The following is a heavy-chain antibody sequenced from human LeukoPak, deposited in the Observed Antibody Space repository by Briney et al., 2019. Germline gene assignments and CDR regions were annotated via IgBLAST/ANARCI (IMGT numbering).Heavy chain of an antibody. CDR1: GFNFSSYD. V-gene: IGHV3-13*05. Sequence: GGSLRLSCAASGFNFSSYDMHWVRQATGKGLEWVSAIGTAGDPYYPGSVKGRFTISRENAKNSLYLQMNSLRAGDTAVYYCARGSTGSSSDYFDYLGQGTLVTVSS. CDR2: IGTAGDP. D-gene: IGHD6-13*01. CDR3: ARGSTGSSSDYFDY. J-gene: IGHJ4*02.